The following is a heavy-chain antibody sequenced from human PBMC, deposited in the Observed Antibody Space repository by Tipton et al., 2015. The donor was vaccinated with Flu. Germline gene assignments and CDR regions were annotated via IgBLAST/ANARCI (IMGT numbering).Heavy chain of an antibody. CDR3: ARRGLSKYVSDPKNWFDR. V-gene: IGHV4-38-2*02. Sequence: TLSLTCSVSGYSIRSSNYYWGWIRQPPGKGLEWIATIHRSGSTKYNPSLKSRVTISVDTSKNQFSLEMRSVTAADMAVYYCARRGLSKYVSDPKNWFDRWGQGILVTVSS. J-gene: IGHJ5*02. D-gene: IGHD4-11*01. CDR2: IHRSGST. CDR1: GYSIRSSNYY.